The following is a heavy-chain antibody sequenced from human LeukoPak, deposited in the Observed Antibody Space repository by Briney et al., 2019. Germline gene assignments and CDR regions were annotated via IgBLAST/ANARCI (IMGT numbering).Heavy chain of an antibody. D-gene: IGHD6-25*01. Sequence: GSVKVSCKASGYTFTSYYMHWVRQAPGQGLEWMGIINPSGGSTSYAQKFQGRVTMTRDTSTSTVYMELSSLRSEDTAVYYCARDRGKYSGASYYYHYMDVWGKGTTVTVSS. CDR1: GYTFTSYY. CDR3: ARDRGKYSGASYYYHYMDV. J-gene: IGHJ6*03. CDR2: INPSGGST. V-gene: IGHV1-46*01.